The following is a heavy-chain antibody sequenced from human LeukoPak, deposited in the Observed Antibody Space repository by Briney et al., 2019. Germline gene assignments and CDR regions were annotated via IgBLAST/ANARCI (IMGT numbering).Heavy chain of an antibody. CDR2: ISAYNDNT. Sequence: VSVKVSCKASGYTFTSYGISWVRQAPGQGLEWMGWISAYNDNTNYAQKLQGRVTMTTDTSTSTAYMELRSLRSDDTAVYYCARDRGSTQQHDYYYYYYMDVWGKGTTVTVSS. CDR1: GYTFTSYG. J-gene: IGHJ6*03. CDR3: ARDRGSTQQHDYYYYYYMDV. V-gene: IGHV1-18*01. D-gene: IGHD3-16*01.